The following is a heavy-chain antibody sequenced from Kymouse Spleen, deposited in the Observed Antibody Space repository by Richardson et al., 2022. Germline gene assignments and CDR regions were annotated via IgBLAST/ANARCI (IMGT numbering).Heavy chain of an antibody. CDR2: IYHSGST. CDR3: ARDKGITGTPYYYYYYGMDV. J-gene: IGHJ6*02. Sequence: QVQLQESGPGLVKPSGTLSLTCAVSGGSISSSNWWSWVRQPPGKGLEWIGEIYHSGSTNYNPSLKSRVTISVDKSKNQFSLKLSSVTAADTAVYYCARDKGITGTPYYYYYYGMDVWGQGTTVTVSS. V-gene: IGHV4-4*02. CDR1: GGSISSSNW. D-gene: IGHD1-20*01,IGHD1-7*01.